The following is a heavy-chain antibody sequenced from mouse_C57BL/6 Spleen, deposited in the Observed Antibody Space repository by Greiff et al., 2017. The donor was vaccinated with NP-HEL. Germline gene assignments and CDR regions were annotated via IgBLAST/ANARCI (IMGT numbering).Heavy chain of an antibody. Sequence: VQLQQSGAELAKPGASVKLSCKASGYTFTSYWMHWVKQRPGQGLEWIGYINPSSGYTKYNQKFKDKATLTADKSSSTAYMQLKSLTYEDSAVYYCARSETFDYETGYFDYWGQGTTLTVSS. CDR3: ARSETFDYETGYFDY. J-gene: IGHJ2*01. V-gene: IGHV1-7*01. CDR2: INPSSGYT. D-gene: IGHD2-4*01. CDR1: GYTFTSYW.